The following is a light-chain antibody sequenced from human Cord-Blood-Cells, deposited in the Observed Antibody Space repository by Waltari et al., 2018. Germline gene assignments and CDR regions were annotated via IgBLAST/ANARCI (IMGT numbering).Light chain of an antibody. CDR3: QQYGSSLRT. CDR2: GAS. Sequence: ELVLTQSPGPLSLSPGERATLSCRASQSVSSSYLAWYQQKPGQAPRLLIYGASSRATGIPDRFSGSGSGTNFTLTISRLEPEDFAVYYCQQYGSSLRTFGQGTKVEIK. J-gene: IGKJ1*01. CDR1: QSVSSSY. V-gene: IGKV3-20*01.